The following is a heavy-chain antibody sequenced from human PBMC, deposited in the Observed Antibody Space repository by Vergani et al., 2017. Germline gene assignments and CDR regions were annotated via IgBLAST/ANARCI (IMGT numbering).Heavy chain of an antibody. CDR1: GGTFSSYA. Sequence: QVQLVQSGAEVKKPGSSVKVSCKASGGTFSSYAISWVRQAPGQGLEWMGGIIPIFGTANYAQKFQGRVTITADESTSTAYMELSSLRSEDTAVYYCARTSHVLRFWEGPRFDPWGQGTLVTVSS. D-gene: IGHD3-3*01. CDR2: IIPIFGTA. J-gene: IGHJ5*02. CDR3: ARTSHVLRFWEGPRFDP. V-gene: IGHV1-69*01.